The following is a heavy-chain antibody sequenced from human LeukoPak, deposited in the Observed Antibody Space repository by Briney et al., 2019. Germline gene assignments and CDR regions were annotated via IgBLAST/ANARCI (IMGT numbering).Heavy chain of an antibody. CDR2: IYYSGST. D-gene: IGHD3-10*01. Sequence: SETLSLTCSVSGDSLSSYYWSWIGQPPGKGLEWIGFIYYSGSTNYNPSLKSRVIMSVDTSKNQFSLKLSSVTAADTAVYYCARGEYYFDYWGQGTLVTVSS. CDR3: ARGEYYFDY. CDR1: GDSLSSYY. J-gene: IGHJ4*02. V-gene: IGHV4-59*01.